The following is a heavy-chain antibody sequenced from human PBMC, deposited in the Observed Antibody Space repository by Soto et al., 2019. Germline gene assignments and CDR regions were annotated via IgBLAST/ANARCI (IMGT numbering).Heavy chain of an antibody. CDR2: IIPMFGIA. Sequence: VQLVQSGAEVERPGSSVKVSCKASGGTFSNYAISWVRQAPGQGLEWMGAIIPMFGIANYEQRFQGRVTITADESTNTTYMELSSLRSEDTAIYYCARELTDDYGMDVWGQGTTVIVSS. CDR1: GGTFSNYA. V-gene: IGHV1-69*01. CDR3: ARELTDDYGMDV. J-gene: IGHJ6*02.